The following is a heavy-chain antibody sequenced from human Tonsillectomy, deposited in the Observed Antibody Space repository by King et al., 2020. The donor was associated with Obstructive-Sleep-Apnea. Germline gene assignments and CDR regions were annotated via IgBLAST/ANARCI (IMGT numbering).Heavy chain of an antibody. CDR1: GFSLNNPNMG. J-gene: IGHJ4*02. V-gene: IGHV2-26*01. CDR2: IFSVDKK. D-gene: IGHD1-1*01. CDR3: VRDDMASYHPFDD. Sequence: VTLKESGPVLVKPTETLTLTCTVSGFSLNNPNMGVSWIRQPPGKALECLARIFSVDKKSYSTSLKSRLTISKDTSKSQVVLTMTNMDPVDTATYYCVRDDMASYHPFDDWGQGTLVTVSS.